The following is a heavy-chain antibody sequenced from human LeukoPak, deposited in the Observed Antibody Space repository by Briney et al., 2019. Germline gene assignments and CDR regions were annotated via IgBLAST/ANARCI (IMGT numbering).Heavy chain of an antibody. CDR2: ISWHGVTT. D-gene: IGHD3-3*01. J-gene: IGHJ4*02. Sequence: GGSLRLSCAASGFTFEDVTMHWVRQVPRKGLEWVSLISWHGVTTYYADSVKGRFTISRDNSKNSLYLQLNSLRAEDSALYYCAKERSAFFDYWGQGTLVTVAS. CDR1: GFTFEDVT. CDR3: AKERSAFFDY. V-gene: IGHV3-43*01.